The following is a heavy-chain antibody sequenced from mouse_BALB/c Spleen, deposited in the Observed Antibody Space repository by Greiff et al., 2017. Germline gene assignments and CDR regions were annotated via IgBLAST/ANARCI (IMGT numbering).Heavy chain of an antibody. CDR2: INSNGGST. J-gene: IGHJ3*01. CDR1: GFTFSSYG. D-gene: IGHD2-2*01. V-gene: IGHV5-6-3*01. Sequence: EVQRVESGGGLVQPGGSLKLSCAASGFTFSSYGMSWVRQTPDKRLELVATINSNGGSTYYPDSVKGRFTISRDNAKNTLYLQMSSLKSEDTAMYYCARDGNGYPFAYWGQGTLVTVSA. CDR3: ARDGNGYPFAY.